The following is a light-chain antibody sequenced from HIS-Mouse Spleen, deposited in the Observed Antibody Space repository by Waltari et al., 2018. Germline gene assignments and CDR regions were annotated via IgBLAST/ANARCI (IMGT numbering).Light chain of an antibody. CDR2: GAS. J-gene: IGKJ5*01. V-gene: IGKV3-15*01. CDR3: QQYNNWIT. Sequence: EIVMTQSPATLSVSPGERATLSCRASQSVSSNLAWYQQKPGQAPSRLIYGASTRATGIPARFSGSGSGTEFTLTISSMQSEDFAVYYCQQYNNWITFGQGTRLEIK. CDR1: QSVSSN.